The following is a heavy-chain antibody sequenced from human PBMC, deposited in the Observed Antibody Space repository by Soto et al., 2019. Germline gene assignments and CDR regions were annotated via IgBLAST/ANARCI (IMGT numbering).Heavy chain of an antibody. J-gene: IGHJ4*02. CDR1: GGSISSSSYY. V-gene: IGHV4-39*01. CDR2: IYYSGST. D-gene: IGHD3-22*01. Sequence: QLQLQESGPGLVKPSETLSLTCTVSGGSISSSSYYWGWIRQPPGKGLEWIGSIYYSGSTYYNPSLKSRVTISVDTSKNQFSLKLSSVTAADTAVYYCARLPYYYDSSGYHFDYWGQGTLVTVSS. CDR3: ARLPYYYDSSGYHFDY.